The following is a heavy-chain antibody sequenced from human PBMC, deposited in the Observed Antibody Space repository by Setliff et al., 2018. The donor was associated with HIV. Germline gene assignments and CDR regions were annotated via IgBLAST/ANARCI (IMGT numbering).Heavy chain of an antibody. V-gene: IGHV3-21*01. CDR1: GFTFSSYS. J-gene: IGHJ6*03. Sequence: GGSLGLSCAASGFTFSSYSMNWVRQAPGKGLEWVSSISSSSSYIYYADSVEGRFTISRDNAKNSLYLQMNSLRAEDTAVYYCARDSYYDFWSGYSDRNYYYYMDVWGKGATVTVSS. D-gene: IGHD3-3*01. CDR3: ARDSYYDFWSGYSDRNYYYYMDV. CDR2: ISSSSSYI.